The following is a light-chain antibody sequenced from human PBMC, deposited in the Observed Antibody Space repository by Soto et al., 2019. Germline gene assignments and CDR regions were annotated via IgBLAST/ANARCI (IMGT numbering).Light chain of an antibody. CDR3: SSYAGTHIV. V-gene: IGLV2-8*01. J-gene: IGLJ1*01. CDR2: DVS. Sequence: QSVLTQPPSASGSPGQSVTISCTGTSSDVGGYNYVSWYQQHPGKAPKLMIYDVSKRPSGVPDRFSGSKSGNTASLTVSGPQAEDVSVYYRSSYAGTHIVFGTGTKVTVL. CDR1: SSDVGGYNY.